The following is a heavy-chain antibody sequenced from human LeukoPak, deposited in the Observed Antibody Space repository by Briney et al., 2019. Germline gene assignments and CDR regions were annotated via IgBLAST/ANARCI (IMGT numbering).Heavy chain of an antibody. CDR2: ISPRGDIT. CDR1: GFSFRSHG. D-gene: IGHD3-10*01. Sequence: GGSLRLSCAASGFSFRSHGMNWVRQAPGKGLEWVSGISPRGDITYYKDSVRGRFTISRDNFKNTVSLQLNSLRAEDTAVYYCARGVRRLWFGEPTGAFDIWGQGTMVTVSS. J-gene: IGHJ3*02. V-gene: IGHV3-23*01. CDR3: ARGVRRLWFGEPTGAFDI.